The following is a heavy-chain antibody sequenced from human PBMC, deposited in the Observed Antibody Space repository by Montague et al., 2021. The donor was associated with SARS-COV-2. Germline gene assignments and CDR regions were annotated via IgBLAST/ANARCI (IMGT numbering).Heavy chain of an antibody. CDR2: ISWNSGSI. CDR3: AKDSYYDFWSGYSPGENWFDP. J-gene: IGHJ5*02. CDR1: GSTFGDYA. D-gene: IGHD3-3*01. Sequence: SLRLSCAASGSTFGDYAMHWVRRAPGKGLEWVSGISWNSGSIGYADSVKGRFTISRDNAKNSLYLQMNSLRAEDTALYYCAKDSYYDFWSGYSPGENWFDPWGQGTLVTVSS. V-gene: IGHV3-9*01.